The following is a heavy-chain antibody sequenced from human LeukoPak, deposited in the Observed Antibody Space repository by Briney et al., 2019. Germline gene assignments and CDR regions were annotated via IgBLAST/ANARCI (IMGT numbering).Heavy chain of an antibody. J-gene: IGHJ4*02. CDR1: GFTFSSYW. D-gene: IGHD3-22*01. Sequence: GGSLRLSCAASGFTFSSYWMSWVRQAPGKGLEWVANIKQDGSEKYYVDSVKGRFTISRDNAKNSLYLQMNSLRAEDTAVYYCATRRGGYYYDSSGYYFDYWGQGTLVTVSS. V-gene: IGHV3-7*01. CDR3: ATRRGGYYYDSSGYYFDY. CDR2: IKQDGSEK.